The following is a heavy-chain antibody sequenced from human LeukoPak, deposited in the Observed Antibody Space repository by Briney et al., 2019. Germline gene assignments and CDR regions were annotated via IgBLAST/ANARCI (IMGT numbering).Heavy chain of an antibody. D-gene: IGHD3-22*01. Sequence: SVKVSCKASGGTFSSYAISWVRQAPGQGLEWMGGIIPIFGTANYAQKFQGRVTITADKSTSTAYMELSSLRSEDTAVYYCARDIGAYYDSSGYYYHWGQGTLVTVSS. CDR3: ARDIGAYYDSSGYYYH. CDR1: GGTFSSYA. V-gene: IGHV1-69*06. CDR2: IIPIFGTA. J-gene: IGHJ5*02.